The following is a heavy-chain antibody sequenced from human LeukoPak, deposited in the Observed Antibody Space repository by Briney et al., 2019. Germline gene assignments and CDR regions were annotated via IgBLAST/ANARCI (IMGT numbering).Heavy chain of an antibody. Sequence: PSETPSLTCTVSGGSISSYYWSWIRQPPGKGLEWIGYIYYSGSTNYNPSLKSRVTISVDTSKNQFSLKLSSVTAADTAVYYCARDLRGTSPYYFDYWGQGTLVTVSS. CDR2: IYYSGST. D-gene: IGHD3-16*01. CDR1: GGSISSYY. V-gene: IGHV4-59*01. CDR3: ARDLRGTSPYYFDY. J-gene: IGHJ4*02.